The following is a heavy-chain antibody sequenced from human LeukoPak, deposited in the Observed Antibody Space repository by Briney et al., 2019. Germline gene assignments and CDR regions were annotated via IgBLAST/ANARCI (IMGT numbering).Heavy chain of an antibody. Sequence: GGSLRLSCAASGFTFSDYNMNWVRQAPGKGLEWVSAISGSGGSTYYADSVKGRFTISRDNTENTLYLQMNSLRAEDTAVYYCAKVFCSGGSCYGDLVLGVVDYWGQGTLVTVSS. V-gene: IGHV3-23*01. CDR3: AKVFCSGGSCYGDLVLGVVDY. D-gene: IGHD2-15*01. J-gene: IGHJ4*02. CDR2: ISGSGGST. CDR1: GFTFSDYN.